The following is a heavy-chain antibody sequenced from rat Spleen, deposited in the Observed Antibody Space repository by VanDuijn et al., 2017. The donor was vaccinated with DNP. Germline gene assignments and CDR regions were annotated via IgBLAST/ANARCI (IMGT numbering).Heavy chain of an antibody. D-gene: IGHD1-12*02. CDR1: GFTFSNYG. CDR3: ATQYYYDGSYYYALDA. CDR2: IGPSGGST. J-gene: IGHJ4*01. Sequence: EVQLVESGGDLVQPGRSLKLSCAASGFTFSNYGMNWIRQAPTKGLEWVASIGPSGGSTYYRDSVKGRFTISRDNAKSTLYLQMDSLRSEDTATYYCATQYYYDGSYYYALDAWGQGTSVTVSS. V-gene: IGHV5-19*01.